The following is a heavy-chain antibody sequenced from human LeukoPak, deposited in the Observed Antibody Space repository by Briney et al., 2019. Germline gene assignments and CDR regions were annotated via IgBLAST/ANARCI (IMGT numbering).Heavy chain of an antibody. Sequence: GGSLRLSCAVSKFTFSSYWMSWVRQAPGKGLEWVANIKQDGSVQFYMDSLKGRFSVSRDNAKNSLYLQMNGLRVEDTAVYYCTRLQIAVAGPNWFDPWGQGTLVTVSS. CDR2: IKQDGSVQ. CDR1: KFTFSSYW. CDR3: TRLQIAVAGPNWFDP. V-gene: IGHV3-7*01. J-gene: IGHJ5*02. D-gene: IGHD6-19*01.